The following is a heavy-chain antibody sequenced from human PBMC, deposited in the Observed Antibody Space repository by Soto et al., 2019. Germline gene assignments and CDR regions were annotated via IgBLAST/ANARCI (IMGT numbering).Heavy chain of an antibody. CDR2: IVRDGSNK. J-gene: IGHJ4*02. D-gene: IGHD4-17*01. CDR1: GFAFSRHG. Sequence: PGGSLRLSCAASGFAFSRHGMHWVRQAPGKGLEWVAVIVRDGSNKYYADSVKGRFTISRDNSKNTLYLQMNSLRAEDTAVYYCARVRSDYAPDYWGQGTLVTVSS. V-gene: IGHV3-33*01. CDR3: ARVRSDYAPDY.